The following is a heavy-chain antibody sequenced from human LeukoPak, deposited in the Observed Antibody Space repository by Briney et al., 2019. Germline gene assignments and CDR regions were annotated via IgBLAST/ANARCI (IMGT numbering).Heavy chain of an antibody. CDR3: ARMLIAAAGTHFDN. V-gene: IGHV4-4*07. CDR2: IYTSGST. D-gene: IGHD6-13*01. CDR1: GGSIRSSY. Sequence: SETLSLTCTVSGGSIRSSYWSWIRQPAGKGLEWIGRIYTSGSTNYNPSLKSRGTLSVDTSKNQFSLQLTSVTAADTAVYHCARMLIAAAGTHFDNWGQGTLVTVSS. J-gene: IGHJ4*02.